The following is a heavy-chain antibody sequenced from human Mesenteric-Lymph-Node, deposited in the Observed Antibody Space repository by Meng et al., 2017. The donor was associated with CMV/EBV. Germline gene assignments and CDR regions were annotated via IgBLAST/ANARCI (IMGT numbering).Heavy chain of an antibody. V-gene: IGHV4-59*01. J-gene: IGHJ5*02. CDR3: AKYSSSRVGWFDP. D-gene: IGHD6-6*01. CDR1: GGSISSYY. Sequence: GSLRLSCTVSGGSISSYYWSWIRQPPGKGLEWIGYIYYSGSTNYNPSLKSRVTISVDTSKNQFSLKLSSVTAAGTAVYYCAKYSSSRVGWFDPWGQGTLVTVSS. CDR2: IYYSGST.